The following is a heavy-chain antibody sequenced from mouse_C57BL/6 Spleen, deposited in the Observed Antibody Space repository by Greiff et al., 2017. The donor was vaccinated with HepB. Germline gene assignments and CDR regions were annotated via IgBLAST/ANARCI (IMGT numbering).Heavy chain of an antibody. Sequence: EVQLQESGGGLVKPGGSLKLSCAASGFTFSSYAMSWVRQTPEKRLEWVATISDGGSYTYYPDNVKGRFTISRDNAKNNLYLQMSHLKSEDTAMYYCARGVDGYYAWFAYWGQGTLVTVSA. CDR1: GFTFSSYA. V-gene: IGHV5-4*01. D-gene: IGHD2-3*01. CDR2: ISDGGSYT. J-gene: IGHJ3*01. CDR3: ARGVDGYYAWFAY.